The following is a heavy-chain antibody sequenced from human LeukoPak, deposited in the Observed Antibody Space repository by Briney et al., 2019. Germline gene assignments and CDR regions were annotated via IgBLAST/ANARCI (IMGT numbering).Heavy chain of an antibody. J-gene: IGHJ5*02. V-gene: IGHV4-34*01. Sequence: PSETLSLTCAVYGGSLSDYYWSWIRQPPGKGLEWIGEINHSGSTNYNPSFKSRVTISVDTSKNQFSLKLSSVTAADTAVYYCARWSSNYYDTSGRRFDPWGQGTLVTVSS. CDR1: GGSLSDYY. CDR3: ARWSSNYYDTSGRRFDP. D-gene: IGHD3-22*01. CDR2: INHSGST.